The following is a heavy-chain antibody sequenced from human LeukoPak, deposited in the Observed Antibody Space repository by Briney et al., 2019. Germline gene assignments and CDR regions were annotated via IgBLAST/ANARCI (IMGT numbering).Heavy chain of an antibody. J-gene: IGHJ3*02. CDR3: ARICGGDCYPHDAFDI. V-gene: IGHV3-48*01. D-gene: IGHD2-21*02. CDR2: IGSTSSNI. CDR1: GFSFNTYS. Sequence: GGSLRLSCVASGFSFNTYSMNWVRQAPGKGLEWVANIGSTSSNIFYADSVKGRFTISRDNAKTSVYLQLTSLRGDDTAAYYCARICGGDCYPHDAFDIWGQGTMVTVSS.